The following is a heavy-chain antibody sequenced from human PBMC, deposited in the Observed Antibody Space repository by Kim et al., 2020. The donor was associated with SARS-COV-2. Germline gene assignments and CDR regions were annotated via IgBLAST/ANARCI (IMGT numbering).Heavy chain of an antibody. CDR3: ATLHNTWFYFDY. Sequence: SETLSLTCTVPGDSIRTYYWSWIRQPPGKGLEWIGYVYYSGGTNYNPSLKSRVTISVDTSTNNISLKLSAVTAADTAVYYCATLHNTWFYFDYWGQGTLVTVSS. V-gene: IGHV4-59*01. CDR2: VYYSGGT. J-gene: IGHJ4*02. D-gene: IGHD3-9*01. CDR1: GDSIRTYY.